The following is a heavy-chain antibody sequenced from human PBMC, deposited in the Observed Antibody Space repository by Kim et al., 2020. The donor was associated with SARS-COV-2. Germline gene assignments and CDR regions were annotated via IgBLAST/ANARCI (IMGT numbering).Heavy chain of an antibody. V-gene: IGHV1-2*06. CDR3: ARGGYSYGFVAYYFDY. CDR2: INPNSGGT. D-gene: IGHD5-18*01. CDR1: GYTFTGYY. Sequence: ASVKVSCKASGYTFTGYYMHWVRQAPGQGLEWMGRINPNSGGTNYAQKFQGRVTMTRDTSISTAYMELSRLRSDDTAVYYCARGGYSYGFVAYYFDYWGQGTLVTVSS. J-gene: IGHJ4*02.